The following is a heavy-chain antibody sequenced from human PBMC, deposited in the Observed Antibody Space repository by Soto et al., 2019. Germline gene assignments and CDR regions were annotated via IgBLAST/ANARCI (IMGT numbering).Heavy chain of an antibody. CDR1: ADTFSSYA. CDR3: ARVGPAHYYDSSGYSPLDY. D-gene: IGHD3-22*01. CDR2: IIPMFGTA. Sequence: QVQLVQSGAEVKKPGSSVKVSCKASADTFSSYAINWVRQAPGQGLEWMGAIIPMFGTANYAQKFKGRVTITAGESTSTVYMELSSLRSEDTAVYYCARVGPAHYYDSSGYSPLDYWGQGTLVTVSS. V-gene: IGHV1-69*01. J-gene: IGHJ4*02.